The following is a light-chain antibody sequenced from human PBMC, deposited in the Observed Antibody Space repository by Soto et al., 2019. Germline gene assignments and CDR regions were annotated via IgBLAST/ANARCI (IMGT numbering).Light chain of an antibody. Sequence: EIVLTQSPGTLSLSPGERATLSCRASQTVTRNYLAWHQQRPGQTPRLLVYGASSRATGIPDRFSGSGSGTDFTLTISSLQSEDFAVYYCQQYNNWPITFGQGTRLEIK. V-gene: IGKV3-20*01. CDR1: QTVTRNY. CDR2: GAS. J-gene: IGKJ5*01. CDR3: QQYNNWPIT.